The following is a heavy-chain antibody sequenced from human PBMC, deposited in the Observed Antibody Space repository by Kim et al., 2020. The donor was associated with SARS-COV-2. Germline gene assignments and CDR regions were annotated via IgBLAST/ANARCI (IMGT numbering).Heavy chain of an antibody. D-gene: IGHD6-13*01. CDR3: ASYLRGLSWDDP. Sequence: SETLSLTCTVSGGSVNTYNYYWGWLRQPPGKGLEWIGNVYYSGSAHYNPSLKSRVTISVDTSKNHFSLKLNSVTAADTAVYFCASYLRGLSWDDPWGQGTRGTVS. V-gene: IGHV4-39*02. J-gene: IGHJ5*02. CDR1: GGSVNTYNYY. CDR2: VYYSGSA.